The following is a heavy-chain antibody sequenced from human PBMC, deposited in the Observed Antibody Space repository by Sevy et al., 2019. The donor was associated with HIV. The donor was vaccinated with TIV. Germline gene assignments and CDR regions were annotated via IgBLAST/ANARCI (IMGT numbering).Heavy chain of an antibody. CDR1: GDRVSSNSAA. J-gene: IGHJ4*02. CDR3: ARALGSSSWYGGYYFDY. CDR2: TYYRSKWYN. V-gene: IGHV6-1*01. Sequence: SQTLSLTCAISGDRVSSNSAAWNWIRQSPSRGLEWLGRTYYRSKWYNDYAVSVKSRITINPDTSKNQFSLQLNSVTPEDTAVYYCARALGSSSWYGGYYFDYWGQGTLVTVSS. D-gene: IGHD6-13*01.